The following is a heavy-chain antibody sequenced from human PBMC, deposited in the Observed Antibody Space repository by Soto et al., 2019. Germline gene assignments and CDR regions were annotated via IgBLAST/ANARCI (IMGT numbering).Heavy chain of an antibody. CDR3: ARTLSGFTYGSRQFYFDY. CDR2: MFPGGTT. D-gene: IGHD3-10*01. CDR1: GDPITSFF. V-gene: IGHV4-4*07. Sequence: SETLSLTCTVSGDPITSFFWSWIRQPAGKGLEWIGHMFPGGTTSHNSSLKSRVSMSIDTSKNQFSLTLTSVTAADTAVYYCARTLSGFTYGSRQFYFDYWGQGTLVTVSS. J-gene: IGHJ4*02.